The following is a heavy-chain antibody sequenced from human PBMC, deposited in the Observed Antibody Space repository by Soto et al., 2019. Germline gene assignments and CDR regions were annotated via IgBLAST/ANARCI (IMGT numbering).Heavy chain of an antibody. V-gene: IGHV4-59*01. Sequence: PSETLSLTCTVSGGSISSYYWSWIRQPPGKGLEWIGYIYYSGSTNYNPSLKSRVTISVDTSKNQFSLKLSSVTAADTAVYYCARGYDILTGYGYFDYWGQRTLVTVS. CDR3: ARGYDILTGYGYFDY. D-gene: IGHD3-9*01. CDR2: IYYSGST. J-gene: IGHJ4*02. CDR1: GGSISSYY.